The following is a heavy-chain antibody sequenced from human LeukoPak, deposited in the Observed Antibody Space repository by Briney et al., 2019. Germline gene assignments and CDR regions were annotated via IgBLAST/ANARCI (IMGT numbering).Heavy chain of an antibody. D-gene: IGHD1-26*01. V-gene: IGHV3-21*01. Sequence: GGSLRLSCAASGFTFSSYSMNWVRQAPGKGLEWVSSISSSSSYIYYADSVKGRFTISRDNAKNSLYLQMNSLRAEDTAVYYCARVRGSYYYYYCMDVWGKGTTVTVSS. CDR2: ISSSSSYI. CDR3: ARVRGSYYYYYCMDV. J-gene: IGHJ6*03. CDR1: GFTFSSYS.